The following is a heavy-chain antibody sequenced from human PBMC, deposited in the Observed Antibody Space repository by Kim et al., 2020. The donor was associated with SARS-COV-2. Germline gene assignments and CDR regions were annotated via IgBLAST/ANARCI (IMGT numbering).Heavy chain of an antibody. Sequence: GGSLRLSCAASGFTFSSYWMHWVRQAPGKGLVWVSRINSDGSSTSYADSVKGRFTISRDNAKNTLYLQMNSLRAEDTAVYYCARDRYDLWGWNYYYYGMDVWGQGTTVTVSS. J-gene: IGHJ6*02. D-gene: IGHD3-3*01. CDR3: ARDRYDLWGWNYYYYGMDV. CDR1: GFTFSSYW. CDR2: INSDGSST. V-gene: IGHV3-74*01.